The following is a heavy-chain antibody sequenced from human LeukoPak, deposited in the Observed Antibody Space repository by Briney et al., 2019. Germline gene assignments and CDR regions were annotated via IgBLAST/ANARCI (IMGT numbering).Heavy chain of an antibody. CDR2: IYTSGST. CDR1: GGSISSYY. V-gene: IGHV4-4*07. J-gene: IGHJ4*02. CDR3: ARTTYDFWSGYSLIYFDY. D-gene: IGHD3-3*01. Sequence: SETLSLTCTVSGGSISSYYWSWIRQPAGKGLEWIGRIYTSGSTNYNPSLKSRVTMSVDTSKNQFSLKLSSVTAADTAVYYCARTTYDFWSGYSLIYFDYWGQGTLVTVSS.